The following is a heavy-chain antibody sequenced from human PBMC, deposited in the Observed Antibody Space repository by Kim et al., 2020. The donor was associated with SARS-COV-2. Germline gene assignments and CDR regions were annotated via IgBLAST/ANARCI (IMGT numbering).Heavy chain of an antibody. D-gene: IGHD6-13*01. Sequence: YSPSFQGHVTISADKSISTAYLQWSSLKASDTAMYYCARHAPLRIAAEESWGQGTLVTVSS. J-gene: IGHJ5*02. V-gene: IGHV5-10-1*01. CDR3: ARHAPLRIAAEES.